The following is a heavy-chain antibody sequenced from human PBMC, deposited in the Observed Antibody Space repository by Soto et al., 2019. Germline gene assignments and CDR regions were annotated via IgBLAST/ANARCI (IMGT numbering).Heavy chain of an antibody. Sequence: SVKVSCKASGGAFSSYAITWVRQAPGQGLEWMGRIIPIFGTANYNQKFQGRVTITADESTSTAYMELSSLRSEDTAVYYCARNEYSTTFYYYGMDVWGQGTTVTVSS. CDR1: GGAFSSYA. D-gene: IGHD6-6*01. J-gene: IGHJ6*02. CDR2: IIPIFGTA. V-gene: IGHV1-69*13. CDR3: ARNEYSTTFYYYGMDV.